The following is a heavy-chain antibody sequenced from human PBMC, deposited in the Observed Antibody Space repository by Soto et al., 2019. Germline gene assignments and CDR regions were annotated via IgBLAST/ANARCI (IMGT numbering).Heavy chain of an antibody. CDR2: IYWDDSK. J-gene: IGHJ4*02. CDR1: GFSLTTDKVG. Sequence: QITLKESGPTLVKPTQTLTLTCTCSGFSLTTDKVGVGWIRQPPGEALEWLAVIYWDDSKTYRPSLESRLTITKDTSKRQVALTMINMDSLDTATYYCAHAYGGRSLYWGQETRVTVSS. V-gene: IGHV2-5*02. CDR3: AHAYGGRSLY. D-gene: IGHD1-26*01.